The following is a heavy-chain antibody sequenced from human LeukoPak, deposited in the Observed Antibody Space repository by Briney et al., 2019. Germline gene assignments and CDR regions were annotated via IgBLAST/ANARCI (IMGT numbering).Heavy chain of an antibody. D-gene: IGHD6-19*01. CDR3: ARRASDYSSGWYFDWYFDL. CDR2: IEQHGTEI. V-gene: IGHV3-7*01. J-gene: IGHJ2*01. Sequence: GGSLTLSCAASGFTFSDYCMSWVRQAPGKGLEWVANIEQHGTEIYYLASVKGRFTISRDNAKNSLSLQMNSLTAEDTAVYYCARRASDYSSGWYFDWYFDLWGRGTLVTVSS. CDR1: GFTFSDYC.